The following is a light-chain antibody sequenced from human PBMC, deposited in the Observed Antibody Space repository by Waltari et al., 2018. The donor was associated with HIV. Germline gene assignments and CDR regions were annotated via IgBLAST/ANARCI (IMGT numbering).Light chain of an antibody. Sequence: QMMQYPSSPSASLGDRSAIICRPSQNIGNNLIWYQQKPGKAPKLLIYASSSLQNGVPSRFSGSGSATHFTLTISSLQPEDFAAYYCQQSHSRPLTFGQGTTVEI. CDR1: QNIGNN. J-gene: IGKJ1*01. CDR2: ASS. CDR3: QQSHSRPLT. V-gene: IGKV1-39*01.